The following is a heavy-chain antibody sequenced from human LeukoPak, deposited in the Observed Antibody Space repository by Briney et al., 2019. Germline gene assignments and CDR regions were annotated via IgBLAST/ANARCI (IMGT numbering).Heavy chain of an antibody. J-gene: IGHJ4*02. CDR1: GDSVSSISAP. CDR3: ERTGSTGSFDY. D-gene: IGHD5-12*01. Sequence: SQTLSLTCAISGDSVSSISAPWDWIRQSPSRGLEWLVRTYYRSKSYNDYLLSVQSRITLNTDTSKTQFSLQLNSVTPEDTAVYSCERTGSTGSFDYWGQGTLVTVSS. V-gene: IGHV6-1*01. CDR2: TYYRSKSYN.